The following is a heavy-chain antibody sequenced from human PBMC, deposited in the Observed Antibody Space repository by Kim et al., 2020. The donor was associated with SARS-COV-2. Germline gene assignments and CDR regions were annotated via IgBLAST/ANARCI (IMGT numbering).Heavy chain of an antibody. V-gene: IGHV4-30-2*04. D-gene: IGHD1-7*01. CDR2: GNT. J-gene: IGHJ4*02. Sequence: GNTYYNPFLKSRVTIAKDTSKNQFSLKLNSVTAADTAVYYCARLLTNYPRDWGQGTLVTVSS. CDR3: ARLLTNYPRD.